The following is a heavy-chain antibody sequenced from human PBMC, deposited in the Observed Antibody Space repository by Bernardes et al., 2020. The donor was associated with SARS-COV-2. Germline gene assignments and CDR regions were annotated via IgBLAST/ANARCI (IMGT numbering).Heavy chain of an antibody. CDR1: GFTFSSYD. J-gene: IGHJ6*02. D-gene: IGHD1-1*01. V-gene: IGHV3-13*01. Sequence: GSLRLSCAASGFTFSSYDMHWVRQATGKGLEWVSAIGTAGDTYYPGSVKGRFTISRENAKNSLYLQMNSLRAGDTAVYYCARGGTGTTYYYYYGMDVWGQGTTVTVSS. CDR2: IGTAGDT. CDR3: ARGGTGTTYYYYYGMDV.